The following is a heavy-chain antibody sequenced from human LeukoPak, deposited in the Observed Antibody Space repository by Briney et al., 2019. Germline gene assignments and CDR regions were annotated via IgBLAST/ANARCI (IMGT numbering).Heavy chain of an antibody. V-gene: IGHV3-30*12. J-gene: IGHJ4*02. CDR1: GFTFSSYG. CDR3: AREYYDILTGYYDY. D-gene: IGHD3-9*01. Sequence: PGGSLRLSCAASGFTFSSYGMHWVRQAPGKGLQWVAVISNDGGDKNFADSAKGRFTISRDNSKNTLYLQMNSLRAEDTAVYYCAREYYDILTGYYDYWGQGTLVTVSS. CDR2: ISNDGGDK.